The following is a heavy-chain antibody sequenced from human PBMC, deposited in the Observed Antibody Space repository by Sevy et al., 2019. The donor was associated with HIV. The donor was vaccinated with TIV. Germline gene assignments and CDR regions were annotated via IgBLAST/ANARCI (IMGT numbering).Heavy chain of an antibody. V-gene: IGHV3-30*02. CDR2: IWYDGINK. J-gene: IGHJ4*02. CDR3: ARGEYAVQVGDFDF. Sequence: GGSLRLSCAASGFTFSSYGFHWVRQAPGKGLEWVALIWYDGINKYYADSVKGRFTIARDNAKNTLYLQMNSLRAEGTAEYYSARGEYAVQVGDFDFWGQGTLVTVSS. CDR1: GFTFSSYG. D-gene: IGHD1-26*01.